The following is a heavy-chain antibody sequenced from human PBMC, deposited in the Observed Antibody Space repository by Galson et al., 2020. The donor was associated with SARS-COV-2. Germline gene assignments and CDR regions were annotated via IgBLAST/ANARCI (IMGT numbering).Heavy chain of an antibody. V-gene: IGHV3-23*01. D-gene: IGHD2-15*01. CDR3: AKDSNPNYCSGGTCYPF. Sequence: GGSLRLSCAASGFVLSGQAMSWVRQAPGKGLEWVSLSGFDNIPYYADSVKGRFFLSRDNSMNTLFLHMNSLRAEDTAMYYCAKDSNPNYCSGGTCYPFWGQGTLVTVSS. CDR1: GFVLSGQA. J-gene: IGHJ1*01. CDR2: LSGFDNIP.